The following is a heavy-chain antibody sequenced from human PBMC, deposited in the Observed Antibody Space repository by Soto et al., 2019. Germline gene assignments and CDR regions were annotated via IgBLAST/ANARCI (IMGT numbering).Heavy chain of an antibody. Sequence: QLQLQESGPGLVKPSETLSLTCTVSGGSISSSRYYWGWIRQPPGKGLEWIGSIFYTGNTYYNTSLKSRVTISVDMSKNQFSLKLSSVTAADAAVYYCARCTSDDFFGDYGMDVWGQGTTVTVSS. CDR3: ARCTSDDFFGDYGMDV. D-gene: IGHD3-3*01. CDR2: IFYTGNT. J-gene: IGHJ6*02. V-gene: IGHV4-39*01. CDR1: GGSISSSRYY.